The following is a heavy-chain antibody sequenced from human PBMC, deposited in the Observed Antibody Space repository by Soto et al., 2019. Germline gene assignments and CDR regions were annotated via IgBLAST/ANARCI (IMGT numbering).Heavy chain of an antibody. CDR2: ISWNSGSI. J-gene: IGHJ1*01. D-gene: IGHD6-19*01. CDR3: AKDRGWTATGGFQH. CDR1: GFTFDDYA. Sequence: EVQLVESGGGLVQPGRSLRLSCAASGFTFDDYAMHWVRQAPGKGLEWVSGISWNSGSIGYADSVKGRFTISRDNAKNSLYLQMNSLRAEDTALYYCAKDRGWTATGGFQHWGQGTLVTVSS. V-gene: IGHV3-9*01.